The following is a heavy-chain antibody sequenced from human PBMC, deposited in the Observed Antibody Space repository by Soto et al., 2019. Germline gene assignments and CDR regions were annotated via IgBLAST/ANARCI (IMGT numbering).Heavy chain of an antibody. V-gene: IGHV3-53*01. D-gene: IGHD6-19*01. Sequence: GGSLRLSCAASGFSFSSYGMHWVRQAPGTGLEWVSVIYSGGSTYYADSVKGRFTISRDNSKNTLYLQMNSLRAEDTAVYYCARDIIAVAGQRVLYYYYGMDVWGQGTTVTVSS. CDR3: ARDIIAVAGQRVLYYYYGMDV. CDR2: IYSGGST. CDR1: GFSFSSYG. J-gene: IGHJ6*02.